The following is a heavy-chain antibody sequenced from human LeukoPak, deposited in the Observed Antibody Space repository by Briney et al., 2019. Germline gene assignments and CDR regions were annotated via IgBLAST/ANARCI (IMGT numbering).Heavy chain of an antibody. J-gene: IGHJ4*02. V-gene: IGHV1-46*01. D-gene: IGHD2-21*02. CDR2: INPSGGST. CDR3: ARGSGDSTTILDY. Sequence: GASVKVSCKASGYSFTIYYIHWVPQAPGQGLEWMGIINPSGGSTTYAQKFQGRVTMTTDMSTSTVYMELSSLRSEDTAVYYCARGSGDSTTILDYWGQETLVTVSS. CDR1: GYSFTIYY.